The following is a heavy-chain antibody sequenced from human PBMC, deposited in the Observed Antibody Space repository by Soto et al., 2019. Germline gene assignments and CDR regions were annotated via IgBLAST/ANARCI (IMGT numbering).Heavy chain of an antibody. CDR1: DTTHW. Sequence: PGESLKISCKASDTTHWIGWVRQKPGKGLEWMGIIYPGDSDTKYSPSFQGQVTISVDKSISTAYLHWSSLKASDTATYYCARLVNYYLGMDVWGIGTTVTSPQ. V-gene: IGHV5-51*01. CDR2: IYPGDSDT. CDR3: ARLVNYYLGMDV. J-gene: IGHJ6*04.